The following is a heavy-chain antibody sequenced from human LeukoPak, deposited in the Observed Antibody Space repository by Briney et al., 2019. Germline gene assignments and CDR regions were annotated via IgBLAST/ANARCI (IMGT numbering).Heavy chain of an antibody. CDR3: ARDMGIYRPRDFDY. Sequence: ASVKVSCKASGYTFTNYYIHWVRQAPGQGLEWMGLINPGGDNTNYAQNFQGRVTMTRDTSASTVYMELRSLTSDDTAVYYCARDMGIYRPRDFDYWGQGTLVTVSS. CDR2: INPGGDNT. D-gene: IGHD3-16*02. CDR1: GYTFTNYY. V-gene: IGHV1-46*01. J-gene: IGHJ4*02.